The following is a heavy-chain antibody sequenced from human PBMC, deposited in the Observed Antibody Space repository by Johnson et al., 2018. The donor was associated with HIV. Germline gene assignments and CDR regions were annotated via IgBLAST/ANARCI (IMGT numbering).Heavy chain of an antibody. J-gene: IGHJ3*02. CDR2: INTGGGT. V-gene: IGHV3-NL1*01. Sequence: QVQLVESGGGLVQPGGSLRLSCAASGFTFSSYGMHWVRQAPGKGLEWVSVINTGGGTYYADSVKGRFTMSRDNSKNTLYLQMNSLRAGDTAVYYWARGESGVIAFDILGQGTIGTVSS. D-gene: IGHD2-21*01. CDR1: GFTFSSYG. CDR3: ARGESGVIAFDI.